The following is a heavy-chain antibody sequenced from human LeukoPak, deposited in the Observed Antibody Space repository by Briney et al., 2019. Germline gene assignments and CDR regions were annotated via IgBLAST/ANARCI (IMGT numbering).Heavy chain of an antibody. CDR1: GGSISSGGYY. J-gene: IGHJ3*02. Sequence: PSETLSLTCTVSGGSISSGGYYWSWIRQHPGKGLGWIGYIYYSGSTYYNPSLKSRVTISVDTSKNQFSLKLSSVTAADTAVYYCARRITMVRGVTQAFDIWGQGTMVTVSS. V-gene: IGHV4-31*03. CDR3: ARRITMVRGVTQAFDI. D-gene: IGHD3-10*01. CDR2: IYYSGST.